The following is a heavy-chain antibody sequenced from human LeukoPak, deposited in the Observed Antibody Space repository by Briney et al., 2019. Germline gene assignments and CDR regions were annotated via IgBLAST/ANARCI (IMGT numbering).Heavy chain of an antibody. CDR1: GFTFSSYA. Sequence: PGGSLRLSWAASGFTFSSYAMHWVRQAPGKGLEWVAVISYDGSNKYYADSVKGRFTISRDNSKNTLYLQMNSLRAEDTAVYYCARDAGSYYVGYYFDYWGQGTLVTVSS. CDR2: ISYDGSNK. V-gene: IGHV3-30-3*01. CDR3: ARDAGSYYVGYYFDY. J-gene: IGHJ4*02. D-gene: IGHD1-26*01.